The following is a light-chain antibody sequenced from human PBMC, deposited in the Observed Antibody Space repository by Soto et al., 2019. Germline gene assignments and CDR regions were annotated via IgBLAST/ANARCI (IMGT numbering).Light chain of an antibody. J-gene: IGLJ2*01. CDR3: SSYTVTNTVL. CDR2: EVT. Sequence: QSALTQPASVSGSPGQSITISCTGTSSDVRGYNYVSWYQQHPGKAPKLIVYEVTNRPSGVSNRFSGSKSDNTASLTISGLQADDEADYYCSSYTVTNTVLFGGGTKVTVL. V-gene: IGLV2-14*01. CDR1: SSDVRGYNY.